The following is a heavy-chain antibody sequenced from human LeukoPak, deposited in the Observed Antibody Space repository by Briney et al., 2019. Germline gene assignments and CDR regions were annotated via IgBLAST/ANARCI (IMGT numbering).Heavy chain of an antibody. D-gene: IGHD3-3*01. CDR3: ARGGISIFGVVNMDV. CDR1: GFSFDDYG. Sequence: GGSLRLSCAASGFSFDDYGMSWVRQAPGKGLEWVSGINWNGGSTGYADSVKGRFTISRDNAKNSLSLQMNSLRVEDTALYYCARGGISIFGVVNMDVWGKGTTVTVSS. V-gene: IGHV3-20*04. CDR2: INWNGGST. J-gene: IGHJ6*03.